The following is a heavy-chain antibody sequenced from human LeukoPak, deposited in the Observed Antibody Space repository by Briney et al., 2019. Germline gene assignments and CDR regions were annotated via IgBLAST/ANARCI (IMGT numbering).Heavy chain of an antibody. Sequence: GGSLRLSCAAPGFTFSSYAMHWVRQAPGKGLEWVAVISYDGSNKYYADSVKGRFTISRDNSKNTLYLQMNSLRAEDTAVYYCARDGGYCSSTSCYNWFDPWGQGTLVTGSS. V-gene: IGHV3-30*01. J-gene: IGHJ5*02. CDR1: GFTFSSYA. D-gene: IGHD2-2*01. CDR3: ARDGGYCSSTSCYNWFDP. CDR2: ISYDGSNK.